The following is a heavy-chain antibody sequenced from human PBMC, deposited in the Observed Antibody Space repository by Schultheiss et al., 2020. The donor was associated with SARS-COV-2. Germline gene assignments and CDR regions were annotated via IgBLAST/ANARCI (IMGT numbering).Heavy chain of an antibody. V-gene: IGHV4-4*02. D-gene: IGHD6-13*01. CDR1: GGSISSSNW. CDR2: IYHSGST. Sequence: SETLSLTCAVSGGSISSSNWWSWVRQPPGKGLEWIGEIYHSGSTYYNPSLKSRVTISVDTSKNQFSLKLSSVTAADTAVYYCARRSKEQQLVSPFDYWGQGTLVTVSS. CDR3: ARRSKEQQLVSPFDY. J-gene: IGHJ4*02.